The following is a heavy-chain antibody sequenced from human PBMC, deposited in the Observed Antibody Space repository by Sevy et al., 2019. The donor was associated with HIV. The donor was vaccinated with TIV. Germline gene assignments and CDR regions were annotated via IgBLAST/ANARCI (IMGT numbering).Heavy chain of an antibody. CDR1: GFIFSTYG. CDR3: VSGASIAAAGNFAY. D-gene: IGHD6-13*01. Sequence: GGSLRLSCAASGFIFSTYGMHWVRQAPGKGLEWVALIWCDGSSQYYADSGQGRLTISRDNSKNTLDLQMNSLRAEVTAVYYCVSGASIAAAGNFAYWGQGTLVTVSS. CDR2: IWCDGSSQ. J-gene: IGHJ4*02. V-gene: IGHV3-33*08.